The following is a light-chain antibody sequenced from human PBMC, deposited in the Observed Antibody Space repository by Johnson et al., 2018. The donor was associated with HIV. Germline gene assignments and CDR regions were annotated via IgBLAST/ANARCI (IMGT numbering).Light chain of an antibody. V-gene: IGLV1-51*02. CDR1: SSNIGNNY. CDR2: ENN. J-gene: IGLJ1*01. Sequence: QSVLTQPPSVSAAPGQKVTVSCSGSSSNIGNNYVSWYQQLPGTAPKLLIYENNKRPSGIPDRFSGSKSGTPSTSGITGLQPGDEADYYCGTWDSSLSAYVFGTGTKVTVL. CDR3: GTWDSSLSAYV.